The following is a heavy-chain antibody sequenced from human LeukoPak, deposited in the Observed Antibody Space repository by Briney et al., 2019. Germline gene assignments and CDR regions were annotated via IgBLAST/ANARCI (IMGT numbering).Heavy chain of an antibody. CDR1: GFTFSSYA. Sequence: PGGSLRLSCAASGFTFSSYAMNWVRQAPGKGLEWVGYIYNSGSTRYNPSLTSRVTISLDTSKNQISLKLSSVTAADTAIYYCARGVVAAAGRTFDFWGQGTLVTVSS. D-gene: IGHD6-13*01. V-gene: IGHV4-59*01. CDR3: ARGVVAAAGRTFDF. CDR2: IYNSGST. J-gene: IGHJ4*02.